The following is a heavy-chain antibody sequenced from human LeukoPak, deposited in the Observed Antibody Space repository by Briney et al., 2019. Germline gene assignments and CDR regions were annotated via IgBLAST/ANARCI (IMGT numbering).Heavy chain of an antibody. J-gene: IGHJ4*02. CDR3: ARDRGYYFDN. Sequence: PGGSLRLSCAASGFAFSTYSMNWVRQAPGKGLEWVSFIGSSSTIYYADSVKGRFTISRDNAKNSLYLQMNSLRDEDTAVYYCARDRGYYFDNWGQGTLATVS. V-gene: IGHV3-48*02. CDR1: GFAFSTYS. CDR2: IGSSSTI. D-gene: IGHD5-12*01.